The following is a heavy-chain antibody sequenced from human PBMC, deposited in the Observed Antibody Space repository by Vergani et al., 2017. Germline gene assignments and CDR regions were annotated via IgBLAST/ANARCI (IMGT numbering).Heavy chain of an antibody. J-gene: IGHJ4*01. CDR1: GVSITRGNY. V-gene: IGHV4-38-2*02. CDR3: VRDLYSRGPFDV. CDR2: VFHLGTV. D-gene: IGHD3-22*01. Sequence: QVQLQESGPGLLKTSETLSLTCNVSGVSITRGNYWGWVRQSPGTGLEWIASVFHLGTVYYNQSLRSRVRISIDAYNVLSLRLQSLTAAATAVYFCVRDLYSRGPFDVWGQGSLVTVSS.